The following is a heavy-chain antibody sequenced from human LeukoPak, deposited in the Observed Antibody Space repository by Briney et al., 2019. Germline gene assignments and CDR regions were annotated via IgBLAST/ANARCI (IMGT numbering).Heavy chain of an antibody. CDR1: GGTFSSYG. J-gene: IGHJ5*02. CDR2: ISAYNGNT. D-gene: IGHD6-13*01. Sequence: ASVKVSCKASGGTFSSYGISWVRQAPGQGLEWMGWISAYNGNTNYAQKLQGRVTMTTDTSTSTAYMELRSLRSDDTAVYYCARHTGYSSSWYLYWFDPWGQGTLVTVSS. V-gene: IGHV1-18*01. CDR3: ARHTGYSSSWYLYWFDP.